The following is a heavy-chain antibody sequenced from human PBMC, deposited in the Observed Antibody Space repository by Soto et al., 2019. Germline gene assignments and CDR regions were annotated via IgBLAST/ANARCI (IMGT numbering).Heavy chain of an antibody. D-gene: IGHD4-4*01. V-gene: IGHV3-21*01. Sequence: GGSLRLSCAASGFTFXSYNMNLVRQAPGKGLEWVSSISSSSSYIYYADSVKGRFTISRDNAKNSLYLQMNSLRAEDTAVYYCASSWTTVGYFDYWGQGTLVTV. CDR1: GFTFXSYN. CDR2: ISSSSSYI. CDR3: ASSWTTVGYFDY. J-gene: IGHJ4*02.